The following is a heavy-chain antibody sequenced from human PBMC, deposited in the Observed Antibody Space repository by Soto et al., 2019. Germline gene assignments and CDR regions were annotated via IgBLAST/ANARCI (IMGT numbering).Heavy chain of an antibody. CDR2: IYYSGST. CDR1: GGSISSGGYY. CDR3: ARTGYYDSSGYWFDP. V-gene: IGHV4-31*03. Sequence: QVQLQESGPGLVKPSQTLSLTCTVSGGSISSGGYYWSWIRQHPGKGLEWIGYIYYSGSTYYNPSLKSRVTXSXXXSXYQVSLKLSSVTAADTAVYYCARTGYYDSSGYWFDPWGQGTLVTVSS. D-gene: IGHD3-22*01. J-gene: IGHJ5*02.